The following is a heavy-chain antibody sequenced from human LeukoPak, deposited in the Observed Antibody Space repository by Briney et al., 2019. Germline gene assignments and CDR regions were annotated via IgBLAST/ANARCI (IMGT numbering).Heavy chain of an antibody. CDR2: IYYSGST. CDR3: ASRDAVTTMLDY. Sequence: SETLSLTCTVSGGSISSTSYYWGWIRQPPGKGLEWIGRIYYSGSTYYNPSLKSRVTISVDTSKNQFSLKLSSVTAADTAVYYCASRDAVTTMLDYWGQGTLVTVSS. J-gene: IGHJ4*02. D-gene: IGHD4-17*01. CDR1: GGSISSTSYY. V-gene: IGHV4-39*07.